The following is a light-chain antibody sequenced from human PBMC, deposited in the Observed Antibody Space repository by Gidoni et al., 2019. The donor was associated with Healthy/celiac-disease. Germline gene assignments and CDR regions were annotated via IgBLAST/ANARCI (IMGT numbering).Light chain of an antibody. CDR1: QSVSSSY. CDR3: QQYGSSPGT. CDR2: GAS. Sequence: EIVLTQSPGTLSLSPGERATLSCRASQSVSSSYLAWYQQKPGQAPRLLSYGASSRATGIPDRFSGSGSGTDFTITISRLEPEEFAVYYCQQYGSSPGTFGQGTKVEIK. V-gene: IGKV3-20*01. J-gene: IGKJ1*01.